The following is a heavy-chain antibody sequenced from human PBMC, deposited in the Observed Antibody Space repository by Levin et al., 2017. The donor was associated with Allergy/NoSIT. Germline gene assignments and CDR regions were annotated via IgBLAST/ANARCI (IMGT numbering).Heavy chain of an antibody. D-gene: IGHD3-10*01. CDR3: TKDRRYYGSGSDQDAFDI. CDR2: TSGSGGTT. CDR1: GFTFSSYA. Sequence: GGSLRLSCAASGFTFSSYAMSWVRQAPGKGLEWVSGTSGSGGTTYYADSVEGRFTISRDNSKSTLYLQLNSLRADDTAIYYCTKDRRYYGSGSDQDAFDIWGQGTVVTVSS. J-gene: IGHJ3*02. V-gene: IGHV3-23*01.